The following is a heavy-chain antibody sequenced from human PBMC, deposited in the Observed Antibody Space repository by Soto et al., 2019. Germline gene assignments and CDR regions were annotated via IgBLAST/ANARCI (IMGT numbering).Heavy chain of an antibody. J-gene: IGHJ6*02. V-gene: IGHV5-51*01. Sequence: GESLKISCKGSGYSFTSYWIGWARQMPGKGLEWMGIIYPGDSDTRYSPPFQGQVTISADKSISTAYLQWSSLKASDTAMYYCARTAAAGKYYYGVDVWGQGTTVTVPS. CDR3: ARTAAAGKYYYGVDV. CDR2: IYPGDSDT. CDR1: GYSFTSYW. D-gene: IGHD6-13*01.